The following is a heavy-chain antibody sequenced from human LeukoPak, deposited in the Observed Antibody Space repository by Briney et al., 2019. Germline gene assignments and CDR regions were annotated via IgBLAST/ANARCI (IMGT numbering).Heavy chain of an antibody. CDR3: ASDTHYYDSSGYYHRKYYFDY. CDR2: IYYSGST. CDR1: GGSISSSSYY. Sequence: SETLSLTCTVSGGSISSSSYYWDWIRQPPGKGLEWIGSIYYSGSTYYNPSLKSRVTISVDTSKNQFSLKLSSVTAADTAVYYCASDTHYYDSSGYYHRKYYFDYWGQGTLVTVSS. V-gene: IGHV4-39*07. J-gene: IGHJ4*02. D-gene: IGHD3-22*01.